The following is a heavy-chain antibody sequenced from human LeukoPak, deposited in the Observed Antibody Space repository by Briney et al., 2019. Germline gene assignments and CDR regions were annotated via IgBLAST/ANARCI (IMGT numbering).Heavy chain of an antibody. D-gene: IGHD3-10*01. V-gene: IGHV4-31*01. Sequence: TSETLSLTCTVSGGSISSGGYYWSWIRQHPGKGLEWIGYIYYSGSTYYNPSLKSQVTISVDTSKNQFSLKLSSVTAADTAVYYCARSGSGSTYYFDYWGQGTLVTVSS. CDR3: ARSGSGSTYYFDY. CDR1: GGSISSGGYY. J-gene: IGHJ4*02. CDR2: IYYSGST.